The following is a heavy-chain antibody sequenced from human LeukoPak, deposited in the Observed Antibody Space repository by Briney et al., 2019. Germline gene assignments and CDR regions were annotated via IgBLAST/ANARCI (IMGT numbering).Heavy chain of an antibody. D-gene: IGHD3-10*01. CDR1: GASISSNKYY. V-gene: IGHV4-31*03. Sequence: SQTLSLTCNVSGASISSNKYYWTWIRRHPGKGLEWIGYIFTSGSTHSNPSLKSRVATSVDPSKNQFSLKMTSVTAADTAVYYCARAPGYGSGSYQVYWGQGTLVTVSS. CDR3: ARAPGYGSGSYQVY. J-gene: IGHJ4*02. CDR2: IFTSGST.